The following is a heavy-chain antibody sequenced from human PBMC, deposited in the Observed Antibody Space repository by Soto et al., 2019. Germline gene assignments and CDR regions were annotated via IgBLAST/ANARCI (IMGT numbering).Heavy chain of an antibody. Sequence: QLQLQESGPGLVKPSATLSLTCTVSGGSISSSSYYWGWIRQPPGKGLEWIGSIYYSGSTYYNPSLKSRVTISVDTSKNQFSLKLSSVTAADTAVYYCARRYCSGGSCYDAFDIWGQGTMVTVSS. D-gene: IGHD2-15*01. CDR3: ARRYCSGGSCYDAFDI. V-gene: IGHV4-39*01. J-gene: IGHJ3*02. CDR2: IYYSGST. CDR1: GGSISSSSYY.